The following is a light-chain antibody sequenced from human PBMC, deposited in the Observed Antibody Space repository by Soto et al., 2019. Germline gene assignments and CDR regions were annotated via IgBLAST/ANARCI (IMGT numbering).Light chain of an antibody. J-gene: IGKJ1*01. CDR1: QSVSSN. CDR2: GAS. CDR3: QQYNNWPWT. Sequence: EIVMTQSPATLSVSPGERATLSCRASQSVSSNLAWYQQKPGQAPRLLIYGASTRATGIPARFSGSGSGTEFTLTISILQSEDFAVYYCQQYNNWPWTFGQGTKVDIK. V-gene: IGKV3-15*01.